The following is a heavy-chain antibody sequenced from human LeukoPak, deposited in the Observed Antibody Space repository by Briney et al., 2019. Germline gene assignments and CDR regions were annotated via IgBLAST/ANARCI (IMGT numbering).Heavy chain of an antibody. CDR2: IYYSGST. CDR1: GGSISSHY. Sequence: SETLSLTCTVPGGSISSHYWSWIRQPPGKGLEWIGYIYYSGSTNYNPSLKSRVTISVDTSKNQFSLKLSSVTAADTAVYYCARDPGDWFDPWGQGTLVTVSS. CDR3: ARDPGDWFDP. V-gene: IGHV4-59*11. J-gene: IGHJ5*02.